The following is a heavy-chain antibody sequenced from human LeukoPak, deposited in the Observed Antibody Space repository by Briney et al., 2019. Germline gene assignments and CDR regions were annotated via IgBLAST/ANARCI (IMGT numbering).Heavy chain of an antibody. J-gene: IGHJ4*02. Sequence: SETLSLTCAVYGGSFSGYYWSWIRQPPGKGLEWIGYIYYSGSTNYNPSLKSRVTISLDTSKNQFSLKLSSVTAADMAMYYCARVSRGNSVGGDYWGQGTLVTVSS. CDR2: IYYSGST. CDR3: ARVSRGNSVGGDY. CDR1: GGSFSGYY. D-gene: IGHD4-23*01. V-gene: IGHV4-59*01.